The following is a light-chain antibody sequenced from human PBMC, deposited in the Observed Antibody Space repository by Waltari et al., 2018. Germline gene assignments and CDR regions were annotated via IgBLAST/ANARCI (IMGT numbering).Light chain of an antibody. V-gene: IGKV1-33*01. J-gene: IGKJ4*01. CDR3: QQYGHLPLT. CDR1: RDISKN. CDR2: DAS. Sequence: DIQMTQSPSSLSASVGDRVTITCQASRDISKNLNWFLQKPGKAPQVLIFDASNSQPAVPSRFSGSGSGTDFVFTISSLQPEDIGTYYCQQYGHLPLTFGGGTRVEIK.